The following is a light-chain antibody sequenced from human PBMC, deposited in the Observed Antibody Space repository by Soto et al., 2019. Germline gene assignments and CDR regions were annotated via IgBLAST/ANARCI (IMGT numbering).Light chain of an antibody. CDR2: DVS. J-gene: IGLJ2*01. CDR1: SSDVGAYNY. Sequence: QSVLTQPASVSGSPGQSITISCTGTSSDVGAYNYVSWYQQHPGEAPKLLIYDVSYRPSGISNRFSGSKSGNTASLTISGLKAEDEADYYCSSYTSTPSGVFGGGTKLTVL. CDR3: SSYTSTPSGV. V-gene: IGLV2-14*01.